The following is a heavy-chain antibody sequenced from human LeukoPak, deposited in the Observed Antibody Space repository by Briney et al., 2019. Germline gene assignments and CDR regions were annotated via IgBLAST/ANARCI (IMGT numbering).Heavy chain of an antibody. Sequence: GGSLRLSCAASGFTFSSYSMNWVRQAPGKGLEWVSSISSSSSYIYYADSVKGRFTISRDNAKNSLYLQMNSLRAEDTALYYCAKDSSSGRDSNFDYWGQGTLVTVSS. CDR3: AKDSSSGRDSNFDY. D-gene: IGHD6-19*01. V-gene: IGHV3-21*04. CDR1: GFTFSSYS. CDR2: ISSSSSYI. J-gene: IGHJ4*02.